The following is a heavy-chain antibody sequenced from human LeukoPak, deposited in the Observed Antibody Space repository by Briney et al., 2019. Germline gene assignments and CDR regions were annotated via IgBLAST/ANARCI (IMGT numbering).Heavy chain of an antibody. CDR3: ARGNCGGDCYSINYYYGMDV. CDR2: IYDSGSI. Sequence: SETLSLTCTVSGGSVSSGSYYWNWIQQPPGKGLEWIGYIYDSGSINYNPSLKSRVAISVDTSKNEFSLKLSSVTAADTAVYYCARGNCGGDCYSINYYYGMDVWGQGTTVTVSS. CDR1: GGSVSSGSYY. J-gene: IGHJ6*02. V-gene: IGHV4-61*01. D-gene: IGHD2-21*02.